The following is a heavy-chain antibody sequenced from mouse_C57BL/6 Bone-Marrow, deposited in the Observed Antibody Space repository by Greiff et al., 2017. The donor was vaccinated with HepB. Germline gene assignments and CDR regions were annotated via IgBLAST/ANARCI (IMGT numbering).Heavy chain of an antibody. J-gene: IGHJ4*01. CDR1: GFTFSSYA. CDR3: ARDPYYSNYAGAMDY. CDR2: ISDGGSYT. V-gene: IGHV5-4*01. D-gene: IGHD2-5*01. Sequence: EVKLVESGGGLVKPGGSLKLSCAASGFTFSSYAMSWVRQTPEKRLEWVATISDGGSYTYYPDNVKGRFTISRDNAKNNLYLQMSHLKSEDTAMYYCARDPYYSNYAGAMDYWGQGTSVTVSS.